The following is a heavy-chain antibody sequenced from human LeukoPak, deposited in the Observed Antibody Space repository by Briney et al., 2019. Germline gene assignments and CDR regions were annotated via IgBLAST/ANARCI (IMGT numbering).Heavy chain of an antibody. CDR1: GFTFSTYS. J-gene: IGHJ4*02. CDR2: ISYSSSAI. V-gene: IGHV3-48*02. CDR3: ARDSYGSSGYYYVSDY. Sequence: GGSLRLPCAASGFTFSTYSMNWVRQAPGKGLEWVSYISYSSSAIYYADSVKGRFTISRDNAKNSLYLRMNSLRDEDTAVYYCARDSYGSSGYYYVSDYWGQGTLVTVSS. D-gene: IGHD3-22*01.